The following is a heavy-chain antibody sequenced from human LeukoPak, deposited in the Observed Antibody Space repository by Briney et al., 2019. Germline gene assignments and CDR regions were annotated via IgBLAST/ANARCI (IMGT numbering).Heavy chain of an antibody. J-gene: IGHJ4*02. V-gene: IGHV3-23*01. D-gene: IGHD3-3*01. Sequence: PGGSLRLSCAASGFTFSSYAMSWVRQAPGKGLEWVSAISGSGGSTYYADSVKGRFTISRDNSKNTLYLQMNSLRAEDTAVYYCAKDTVRGYDFWSGYQNGLYYFDYWGQGTLVTVSS. CDR3: AKDTVRGYDFWSGYQNGLYYFDY. CDR2: ISGSGGST. CDR1: GFTFSSYA.